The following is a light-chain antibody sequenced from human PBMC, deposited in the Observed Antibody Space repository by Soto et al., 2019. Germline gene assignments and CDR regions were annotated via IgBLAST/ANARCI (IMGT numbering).Light chain of an antibody. V-gene: IGKV1-39*01. Sequence: DIQMTQSPSSLSASVGDRVTITCRARQNIENFLNWYQQKPGKAPKLLISAASSLRSGVPSRFSGSGSGTDFTLAISSLQPEDVATYHCQQCYTAPTFGQGTKVEIK. J-gene: IGKJ1*01. CDR3: QQCYTAPT. CDR2: AAS. CDR1: QNIENF.